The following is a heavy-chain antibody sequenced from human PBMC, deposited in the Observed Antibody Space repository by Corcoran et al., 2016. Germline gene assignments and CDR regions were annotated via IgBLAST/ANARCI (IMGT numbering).Heavy chain of an antibody. CDR2: IYYSGST. V-gene: IGHV4-39*07. CDR1: GGSISSSSYY. D-gene: IGHD1-7*01. J-gene: IGHJ6*02. Sequence: QLQLQESGPGLVKPSETLSLTCTVSGGSISSSSYYWGWLRQPPGKGLEWIGSIYYSGSTYYNPSLKSRVTISVDTSKNQFSLKLSSVTAADTAVYYCARDGNWNYVGYGMDVWGQGTTVTVSS. CDR3: ARDGNWNYVGYGMDV.